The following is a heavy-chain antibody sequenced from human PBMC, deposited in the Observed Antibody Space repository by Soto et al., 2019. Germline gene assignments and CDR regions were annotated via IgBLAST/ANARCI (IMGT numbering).Heavy chain of an antibody. J-gene: IGHJ5*02. D-gene: IGHD1-1*01. CDR2: VSGGSGVT. V-gene: IGHV3-23*01. Sequence: EMQLLESGGGLVQPGGSLRLSCVVSGFSFSTSGVTWVRQAPGKGLEWVCGVSGGSGVTHYTDSVKGRFTISGDDSKNTVYLQMHSLRGEDTAVYYCTRWNGYGDLWGQGTLVTVSS. CDR3: TRWNGYGDL. CDR1: GFSFSTSG.